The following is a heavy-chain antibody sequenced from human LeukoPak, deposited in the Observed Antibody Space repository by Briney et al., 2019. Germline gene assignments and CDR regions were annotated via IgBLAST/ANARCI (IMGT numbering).Heavy chain of an antibody. V-gene: IGHV3-30*04. J-gene: IGHJ4*02. CDR1: GFTFSSYA. D-gene: IGHD1-14*01. Sequence: GGSLRLSCAASGFTFSSYAMHWVRQAPGKGLEWVAVISYDGSNKYYADSVKGRFTISRDNSKNTVYLEMNSLRAEDTAVYYCATEGFDNWGQGTLVSVSS. CDR3: ATEGFDN. CDR2: ISYDGSNK.